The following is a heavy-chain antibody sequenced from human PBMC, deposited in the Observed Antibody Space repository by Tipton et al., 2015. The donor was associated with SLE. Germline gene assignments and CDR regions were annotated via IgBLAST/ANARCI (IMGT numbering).Heavy chain of an antibody. V-gene: IGHV3-48*03. CDR2: ITSSGITE. Sequence: SLRLSCVASEFTFSHYEMNWVRQAPGKGLEWVSYITSSGITEYYAASVKGRFTVSRDNAKNSLYLQMNSLRAEDSGVYYCAGDDYASGITWGQGTLVTVSS. J-gene: IGHJ5*02. CDR1: EFTFSHYE. CDR3: AGDDYASGIT. D-gene: IGHD3-10*01.